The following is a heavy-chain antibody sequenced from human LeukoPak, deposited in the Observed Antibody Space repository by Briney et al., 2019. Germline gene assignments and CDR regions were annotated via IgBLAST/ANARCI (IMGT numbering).Heavy chain of an antibody. V-gene: IGHV4-39*01. CDR1: GGSFSGYY. D-gene: IGHD2-2*01. Sequence: SETLSLTCAVYGGSFSGYYWGWIRQPPGKGLEWIGSIYYSGSTYYNPSLKSRVTISVDTSKNQFSLKLSSVTAADTAVYYCASLLDCSSTSCYPNWFDPWGQGTLVTVSS. CDR3: ASLLDCSSTSCYPNWFDP. J-gene: IGHJ5*02. CDR2: IYYSGST.